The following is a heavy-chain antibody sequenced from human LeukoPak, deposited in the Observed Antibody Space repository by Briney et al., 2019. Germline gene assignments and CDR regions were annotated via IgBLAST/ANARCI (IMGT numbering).Heavy chain of an antibody. Sequence: SETLSLTCAVYGGSFSGYYWSWIRQPPGKGLEWIGEINHSGSTNYNPSLKSRVTISVNTSKNQFSLKLSSVTAADTAVYYCARGLVYDFWSGYYSRYYYYMDVWGKGTTVTVSS. D-gene: IGHD3-3*01. CDR2: INHSGST. CDR3: ARGLVYDFWSGYYSRYYYYMDV. CDR1: GGSFSGYY. J-gene: IGHJ6*03. V-gene: IGHV4-34*01.